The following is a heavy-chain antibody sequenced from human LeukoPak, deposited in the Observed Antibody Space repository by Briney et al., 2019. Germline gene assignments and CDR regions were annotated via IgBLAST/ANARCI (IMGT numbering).Heavy chain of an antibody. CDR2: INPSGGST. J-gene: IGHJ4*02. V-gene: IGHV1-46*01. CDR1: GYTSTSYY. CDR3: ARGENYYGSGSYHRTFDY. D-gene: IGHD3-10*01. Sequence: GASVKVSCKASGYTSTSYYMHWVRQAPGQGLGWMGIINPSGGSTSYAQKFQGRVTMTRDTSTSTVYMEVSSLRSEDTAVYYCARGENYYGSGSYHRTFDYWGQGTLVTVSS.